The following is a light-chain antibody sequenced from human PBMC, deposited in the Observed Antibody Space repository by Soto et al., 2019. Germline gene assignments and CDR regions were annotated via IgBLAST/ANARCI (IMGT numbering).Light chain of an antibody. Sequence: EIVMTQYKSTLSVSPGERATLSCRASQSVSVNLAWYQQKPGQAPRLLIYGVSTRATGIPARFRGSESGTEFTLTISSLQSEDFAVYYCQQYNDWPFTFGPGTKVDI. J-gene: IGKJ3*01. CDR3: QQYNDWPFT. CDR2: GVS. CDR1: QSVSVN. V-gene: IGKV3-15*01.